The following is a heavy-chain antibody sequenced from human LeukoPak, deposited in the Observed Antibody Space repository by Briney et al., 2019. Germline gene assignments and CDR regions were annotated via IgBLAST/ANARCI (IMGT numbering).Heavy chain of an antibody. D-gene: IGHD4-17*01. Sequence: PGTSLRLSCAVSGFTFRNYGIHWVRQAPGKGLEWVAAISHDGNFKYYADSVRGRFTISRDNSKNTLSLHMNSLRAEDTAVYYCSKDTYERDGYGDHLRDFMDVWGQGTTVTVSS. CDR1: GFTFRNYG. V-gene: IGHV3-30*18. J-gene: IGHJ6*02. CDR3: SKDTYERDGYGDHLRDFMDV. CDR2: ISHDGNFK.